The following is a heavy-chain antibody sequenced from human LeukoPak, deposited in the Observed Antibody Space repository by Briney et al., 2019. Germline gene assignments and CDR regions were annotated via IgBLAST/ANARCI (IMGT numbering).Heavy chain of an antibody. V-gene: IGHV3-33*01. CDR3: ARDQHHYLDY. J-gene: IGHJ4*02. CDR2: IWYDGRNK. CDR1: GFTFSNYG. Sequence: GGSLRLSCAASGFTFSNYGIHWGRQAPGKGLEWVAVIWYDGRNKYYADSVKGRFTISRDNSENTVYLQMNSLRAEDTAVYYCARDQHHYLDYWGQGTLVTVSS.